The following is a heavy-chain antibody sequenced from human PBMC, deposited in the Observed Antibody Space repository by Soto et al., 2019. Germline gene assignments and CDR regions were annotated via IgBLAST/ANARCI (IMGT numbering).Heavy chain of an antibody. CDR3: ARGPRVVWVVPTAQRDVFDI. Sequence: QVQLQQWGAGLMKPSETLSLTCAVYGGSFSDFYWNCIRQPPGKGREWIGEINHSGSTSYNPSLKSRVTISVDTSKNQISLKLTSVTAAATAVYYCARGPRVVWVVPTAQRDVFDIWGEGTMVTVSS. V-gene: IGHV4-34*01. CDR2: INHSGST. J-gene: IGHJ3*02. CDR1: GGSFSDFY. D-gene: IGHD2-2*01.